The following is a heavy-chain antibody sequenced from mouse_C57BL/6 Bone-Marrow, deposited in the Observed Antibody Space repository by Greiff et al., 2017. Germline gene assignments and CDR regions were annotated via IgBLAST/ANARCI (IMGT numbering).Heavy chain of an antibody. J-gene: IGHJ2*01. CDR1: GFTFTDYY. V-gene: IGHV7-3*01. Sequence: EVKLMESGGGLVQPGGSLSLSCAASGFTFTDYYMSWVRQPPGKALEWLGFIRNKANGYTTEYSASVKGRFTISRDNSQSILYLQMNALRAEDSATYYCARDLGQGFDYWGQGTTLTVSS. CDR3: ARDLGQGFDY. D-gene: IGHD3-3*01. CDR2: IRNKANGYTT.